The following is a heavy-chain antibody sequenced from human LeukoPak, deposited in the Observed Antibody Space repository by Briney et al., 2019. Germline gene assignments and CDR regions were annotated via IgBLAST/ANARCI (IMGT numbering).Heavy chain of an antibody. Sequence: GGSLRLSCAASGFTFSDYYMTWIRQAPGKGLEWLSYISGSSSNTNYADSVQGRFTISRDNAKNSLYLQMNSLRVEDTAVYYCAGEEDLRELRGGREFFQYWGQGTLVTVSS. CDR3: AGEEDLRELRGGREFFQY. CDR1: GFTFSDYY. D-gene: IGHD3-10*01. V-gene: IGHV3-11*06. J-gene: IGHJ1*01. CDR2: ISGSSSNT.